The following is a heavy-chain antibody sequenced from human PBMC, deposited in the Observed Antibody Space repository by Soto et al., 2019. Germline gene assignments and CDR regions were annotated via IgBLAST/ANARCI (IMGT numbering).Heavy chain of an antibody. J-gene: IGHJ5*02. V-gene: IGHV4-4*02. D-gene: IGHD3-16*01. CDR1: GGSFSRSNW. CDR3: ARVWGGSNGFDP. CDR2: IYHSGST. Sequence: SETLSLTCAVSGGSFSRSNWWSWVRQPPGKGLEWIGEIYHSGSTYYNPSLKSRVTISVDRSKNQFSLKLSSVTAADTAVYYCARVWGGSNGFDPWGQGTLVTVSS.